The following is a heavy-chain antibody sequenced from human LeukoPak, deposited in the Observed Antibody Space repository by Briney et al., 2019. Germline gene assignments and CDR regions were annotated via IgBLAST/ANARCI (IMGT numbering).Heavy chain of an antibody. CDR3: ASVVGATPDRYYYYGMDV. CDR2: IYSGGST. CDR1: GFTVSSNY. Sequence: GGSLRLSCAASGFTVSSNYMSWVRQAPGKGLEWVSVIYSGGSTYYADSVKGRFTISRDNSKNTLYLQMNSLRAGDTAVYYCASVVGATPDRYYYYGMDVWGQGTTVTVSS. J-gene: IGHJ6*02. V-gene: IGHV3-66*01. D-gene: IGHD1-26*01.